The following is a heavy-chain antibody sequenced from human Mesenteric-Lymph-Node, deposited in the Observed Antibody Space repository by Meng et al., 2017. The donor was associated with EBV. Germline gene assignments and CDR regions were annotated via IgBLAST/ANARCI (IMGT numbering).Heavy chain of an antibody. CDR2: IYHSGST. CDR1: GDSISSANW. D-gene: IGHD5-12*01. CDR3: ARIHSVRLRPFDY. Sequence: QVQLQESGPGLVKPSGXXXXXCXVSGDSISSANWWSWVRQPPGEGLEWIGEIYHSGSTNYNPSLKSRVTMSVDNSKNQFSLKLTSVTAADTAVYFCARIHSVRLRPFDYWGQGSLVTVSS. J-gene: IGHJ4*01. V-gene: IGHV4-4*02.